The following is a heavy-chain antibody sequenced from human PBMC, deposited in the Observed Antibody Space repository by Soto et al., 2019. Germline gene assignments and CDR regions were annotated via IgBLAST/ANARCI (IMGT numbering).Heavy chain of an antibody. CDR2: IKSKTDGGTT. CDR3: TTDEGPSYDSPRDYYYGMDV. CDR1: GFTFTTAW. Sequence: PGGSLRLSCAASGFTFTTAWINWVRQAPGKGLEWVGRIKSKTDGGTTDYAAPVKGRFTISRDDSKNTLYLQMNSLKTEDTAVYYCTTDEGPSYDSPRDYYYGMDVWGQGTTVTVSS. V-gene: IGHV3-15*07. J-gene: IGHJ6*02. D-gene: IGHD3-22*01.